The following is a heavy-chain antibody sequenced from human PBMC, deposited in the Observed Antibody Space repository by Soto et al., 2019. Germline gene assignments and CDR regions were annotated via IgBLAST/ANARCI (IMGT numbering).Heavy chain of an antibody. CDR1: GGSISSGGYY. J-gene: IGHJ2*01. CDR2: IYYSGST. D-gene: IGHD6-19*01. V-gene: IGHV4-31*03. CDR3: AREQHSSGTVIYWYFDL. Sequence: SETLSLTCTVSGGSISSGGYYWSWIRQHPGRGLEWIGYIYYSGSTYYNPSLKSRVTISVDTSKNQFSLKLSSVTAADTAVYYCAREQHSSGTVIYWYFDLWGRGTLVTVSS.